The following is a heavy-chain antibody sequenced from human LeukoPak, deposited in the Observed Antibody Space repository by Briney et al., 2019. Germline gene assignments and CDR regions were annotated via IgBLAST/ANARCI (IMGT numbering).Heavy chain of an antibody. Sequence: PGGSLRLSCAASGFTFSSYSMNWVRQAPGKGLEWVSYISSSSSTIYYADSVKGRFTISRDNAKNSLYLQMNSLRAEDTAVYYCARDGGYNWNGWIDYWGQGTLVTVSS. CDR1: GFTFSSYS. CDR2: ISSSSSTI. J-gene: IGHJ4*02. CDR3: ARDGGYNWNGWIDY. D-gene: IGHD1-20*01. V-gene: IGHV3-48*01.